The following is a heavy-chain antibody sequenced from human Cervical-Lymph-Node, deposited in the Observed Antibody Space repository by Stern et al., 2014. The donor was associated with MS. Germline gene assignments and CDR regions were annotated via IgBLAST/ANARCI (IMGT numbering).Heavy chain of an antibody. CDR3: MGVGDAMHV. CDR2: MSFVGGNK. Sequence: VQLVESGGGVVQPGRSLTLSCAAPGFSLSNSGMHWVRQAPGKGLEWVAVMSFVGGNKKYGDSVKGRFSISRDMANNTLFLQMNSLRPEDTAVYYCMGVGDAMHVWGQGTTVIVSS. CDR1: GFSLSNSG. V-gene: IGHV3-30*03. J-gene: IGHJ6*02.